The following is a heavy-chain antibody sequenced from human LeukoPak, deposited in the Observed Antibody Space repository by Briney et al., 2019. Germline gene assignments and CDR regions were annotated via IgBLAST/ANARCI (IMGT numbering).Heavy chain of an antibody. D-gene: IGHD3-22*01. Sequence: GGSLRLSCAASGFTFSDHYMDWVRQAPGKGLEWVSYISSSSTTTHYADSVKGRFTISRDNAKNTLYLQMNSLRAEDTAVYYCARGDYYDSSGYYTPIDYWGQGTLVTVSS. CDR1: GFTFSDHY. CDR3: ARGDYYDSSGYYTPIDY. V-gene: IGHV3-11*06. J-gene: IGHJ4*02. CDR2: ISSSSTTT.